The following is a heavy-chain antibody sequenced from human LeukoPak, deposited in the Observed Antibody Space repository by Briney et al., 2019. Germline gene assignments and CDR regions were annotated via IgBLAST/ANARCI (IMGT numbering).Heavy chain of an antibody. J-gene: IGHJ4*02. D-gene: IGHD6-13*01. V-gene: IGHV4-59*01. CDR3: ARGSQQLVRYKGFYY. CDR2: IYYSGST. Sequence: PSETLSLTCTVSGGSISSYYWSWIRQPPGKGLEWIGYIYYSGSTNYNPSLKSRVTISVDTSKNQFSLKLSSVTAADTAVYYCARGSQQLVRYKGFYYWGQGTLVTVSS. CDR1: GGSISSYY.